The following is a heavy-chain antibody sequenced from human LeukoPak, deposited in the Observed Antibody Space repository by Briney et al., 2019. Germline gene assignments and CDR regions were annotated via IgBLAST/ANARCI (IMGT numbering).Heavy chain of an antibody. D-gene: IGHD2-2*01. Sequence: SGPTLANPTQTLTLSCTFSGLPLSTSGVGVGWIRQPPGKALEWLTLIYWDDDKRYSPSIQSRLTITKDTSKNQVVLTMTNMDPVDTATYYCAHNEPSSWVLLNWGQGTLVTVSS. J-gene: IGHJ4*02. CDR3: AHNEPSSWVLLN. V-gene: IGHV2-5*02. CDR1: GLPLSTSGVG. CDR2: IYWDDDK.